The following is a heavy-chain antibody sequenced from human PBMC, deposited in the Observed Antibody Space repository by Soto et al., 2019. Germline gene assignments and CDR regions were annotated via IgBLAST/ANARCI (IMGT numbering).Heavy chain of an antibody. CDR1: GGSISSGFYY. CDR2: RLSSGRT. CDR3: ARAAPGGGGGARFDH. D-gene: IGHD2-21*01. V-gene: IGHV4-39*01. J-gene: IGHJ5*02. Sequence: QLQESGPGVVKPSETLSLTCTVSGGSISSGFYYWGWISQPPGKGLEWIGSRLSSGRTSYNRSLESRVTISVETCNSRVSHSVSSVTAADTTVYYCARAAPGGGGGARFDHWGQGARVTVSS.